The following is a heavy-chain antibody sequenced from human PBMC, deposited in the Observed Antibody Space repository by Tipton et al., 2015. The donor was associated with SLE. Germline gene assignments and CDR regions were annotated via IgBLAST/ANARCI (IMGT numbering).Heavy chain of an antibody. J-gene: IGHJ2*01. CDR3: ASARVNIVDSSSLYFDL. Sequence: TLSLTCDVSGDSISNNNWWTWVRRPPGKGLEWIGEIYHSGSTNYNPSLKSRVSMSVDKSKNHFSLTMSSVTAADTAIYYCASARVNIVDSSSLYFDLWGRGTLVTVSS. D-gene: IGHD6-13*01. V-gene: IGHV4-4*02. CDR2: IYHSGST. CDR1: GDSISNNNW.